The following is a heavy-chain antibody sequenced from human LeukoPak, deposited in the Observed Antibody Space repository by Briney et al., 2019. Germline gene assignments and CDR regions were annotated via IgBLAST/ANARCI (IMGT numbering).Heavy chain of an antibody. J-gene: IGHJ4*02. CDR2: IDNSGRST. D-gene: IGHD2-8*01. Sequence: SGGSLRLSCAASGFVFSSYPMHWVRQAPGKGLEYVSAIDNSGRSTHYANSVRDRFTISRDNSKNMLFLQMGSLRTEDMAVYYCVRDRNGLDYWGQGTLVTVSS. CDR3: VRDRNGLDY. V-gene: IGHV3-64*01. CDR1: GFVFSSYP.